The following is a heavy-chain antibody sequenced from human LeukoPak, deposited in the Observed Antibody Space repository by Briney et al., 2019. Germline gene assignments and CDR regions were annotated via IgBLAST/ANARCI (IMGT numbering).Heavy chain of an antibody. Sequence: SETLSLTCAVYGGSFSGYYWGWIRQPPGKGLEWIGEINHSGSTNYNPSLKSRVTISVDTSKNQFSLKLSSVTAADTAVYYCARGGYSGYVHWGQGTLVTVSS. D-gene: IGHD5-12*01. CDR3: ARGGYSGYVH. CDR1: GGSFSGYY. V-gene: IGHV4-34*01. CDR2: INHSGST. J-gene: IGHJ4*02.